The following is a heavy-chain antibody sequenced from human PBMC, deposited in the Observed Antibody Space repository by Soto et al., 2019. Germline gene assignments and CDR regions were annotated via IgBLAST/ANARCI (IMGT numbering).Heavy chain of an antibody. CDR2: ITPIFGTA. V-gene: IGHV1-69*01. CDR3: TKSPNSYPPDDAFDI. Sequence: QVQLVHSGAELKKPGSSVKVSCKASGGTFSSYAISWVRQAPGQGLQWMGGITPIFGTANYAQKFQGRVTITADESTSTAYMELSSLRSEDTAVYSCTKSPNSYPPDDAFDIWGQGTMVTVSS. CDR1: GGTFSSYA. J-gene: IGHJ3*02. D-gene: IGHD5-18*01.